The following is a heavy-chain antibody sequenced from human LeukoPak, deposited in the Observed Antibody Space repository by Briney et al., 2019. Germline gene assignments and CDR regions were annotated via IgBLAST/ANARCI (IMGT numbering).Heavy chain of an antibody. D-gene: IGHD6-13*01. J-gene: IGHJ4*02. CDR2: IYTSGST. Sequence: PSETLSLTCTVSGGSISSYYWSWIRQPAGKGLEWIGRIYTSGSTNYNPSLKSLVTMSVDTSKNQFSLKLSSVTAADTAVYYCARDEVYSSSWYYFDYWGQGTLVTVSS. CDR3: ARDEVYSSSWYYFDY. CDR1: GGSISSYY. V-gene: IGHV4-4*07.